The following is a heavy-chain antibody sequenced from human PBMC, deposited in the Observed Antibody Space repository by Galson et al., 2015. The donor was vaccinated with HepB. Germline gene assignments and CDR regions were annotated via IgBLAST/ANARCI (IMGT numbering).Heavy chain of an antibody. D-gene: IGHD2-2*01. J-gene: IGHJ4*02. V-gene: IGHV3-15*01. Sequence: SLRLSCAASGFTFSNAWMSWVRQAPGKGLEWVGRIKSKTEGGTTDYAAPVKGRITISSDDSKNTLYLQMNSLKTQDTAVYYCTTEYCSSTRCYSWGQGTLVTVSS. CDR1: GFTFSNAW. CDR3: TTEYCSSTRCYS. CDR2: IKSKTEGGTT.